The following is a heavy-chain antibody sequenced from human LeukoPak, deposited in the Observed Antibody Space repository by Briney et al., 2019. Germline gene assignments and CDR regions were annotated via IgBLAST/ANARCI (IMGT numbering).Heavy chain of an antibody. CDR1: GFTFSSYA. J-gene: IGHJ4*02. D-gene: IGHD4-17*01. CDR2: ISGSGGST. CDR3: AKDFSSGDYDLLDY. Sequence: GGSLRPSCAASGFTFSSYAMSWVRQAPGKGLEWVSAISGSGGSTYYADSVKGRFTISRDNSKNTLYLQMNSLRAEDTAVYYCAKDFSSGDYDLLDYWGQGTLVTVSS. V-gene: IGHV3-23*01.